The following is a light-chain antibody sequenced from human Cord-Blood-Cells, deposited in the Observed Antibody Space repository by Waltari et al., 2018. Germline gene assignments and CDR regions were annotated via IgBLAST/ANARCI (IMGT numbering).Light chain of an antibody. V-gene: IGKV1-39*01. J-gene: IGKJ2*01. Sequence: DIQLTQSPSSLSASVGERVTITCRASQSISSYLNWYQQKPGKAPKLLIYAASSLQSGVPSRFSGSGSGTYFTLTISSLQPEDFATYYCQQSYSTPRTFGQGTKLEIK. CDR2: AAS. CDR1: QSISSY. CDR3: QQSYSTPRT.